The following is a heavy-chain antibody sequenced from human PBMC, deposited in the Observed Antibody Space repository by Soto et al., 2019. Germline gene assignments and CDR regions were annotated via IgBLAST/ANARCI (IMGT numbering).Heavy chain of an antibody. CDR2: ISGSGGST. V-gene: IGHV3-23*01. CDR3: AKADYYDFWSGYLYYFDS. Sequence: GGSLRHSCAASGFTFSSYAMSWVRQAPGKGLEWVSTISGSGGSTYYADSVKGRFTISRDNSKNTLYLQMNSLRAEDTAVYYCAKADYYDFWSGYLYYFDSWGQGTLVTVSS. D-gene: IGHD3-3*01. CDR1: GFTFSSYA. J-gene: IGHJ4*02.